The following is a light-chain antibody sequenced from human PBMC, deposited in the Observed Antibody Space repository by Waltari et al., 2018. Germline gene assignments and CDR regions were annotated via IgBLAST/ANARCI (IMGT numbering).Light chain of an antibody. V-gene: IGLV3-25*03. CDR3: QSGDSSGVGV. CDR2: KDS. CDR1: ALPKQY. Sequence: SYELTQPPSVSVSPGQTARITCSGDALPKQYAHWYQQKPGQVPVCVIYKDSERTSGIPERFSGSSSGTTVTLTISGVQAEDEADYYCQSGDSSGVGVFGGGTKLTVL. J-gene: IGLJ3*02.